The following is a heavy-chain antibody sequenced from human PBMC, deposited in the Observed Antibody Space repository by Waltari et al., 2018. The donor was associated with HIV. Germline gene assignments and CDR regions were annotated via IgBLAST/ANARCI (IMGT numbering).Heavy chain of an antibody. Sequence: EVQLVESGGGLVKPGGSLRLSCAASGFTFSTAWMSWVRQAPGKGLEWVGRIKSKTDGGTTDYAAPVKGRFTISRDDSKNTLYLQMNSLKTEDTAVYYCTFQAATVGYFDYWGQGTLVTVSS. D-gene: IGHD6-25*01. V-gene: IGHV3-15*01. CDR3: TFQAATVGYFDY. CDR1: GFTFSTAW. J-gene: IGHJ4*02. CDR2: IKSKTDGGTT.